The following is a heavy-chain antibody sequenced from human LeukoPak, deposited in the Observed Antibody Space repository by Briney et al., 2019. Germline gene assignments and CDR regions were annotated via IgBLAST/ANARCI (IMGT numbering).Heavy chain of an antibody. CDR1: GFTFTDYS. D-gene: IGHD3-3*01. CDR2: IYSDGTT. Sequence: GGSLRLSCAASGFTFTDYSMNWVRQAPGRGLEWVSLIYSDGTTSYADSVKGRFTISRDNSKNTLYLQMNSLRAEDTAVYYCAKVGFSEMEWLLYSDHWGQGTLVTVSS. J-gene: IGHJ4*02. V-gene: IGHV3-66*01. CDR3: AKVGFSEMEWLLYSDH.